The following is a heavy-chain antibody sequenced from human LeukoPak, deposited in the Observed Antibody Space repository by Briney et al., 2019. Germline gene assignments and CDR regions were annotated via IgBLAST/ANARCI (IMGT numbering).Heavy chain of an antibody. CDR1: GFTFSSYG. CDR2: ISYDGSKT. Sequence: GGSLRLSCAASGFTFSSYGMHWVRQAPGKGLEWVAVISYDGSKTYYADSVKGRFTISRDNSKNTLYLQMNSQRAEDTAVYYCAKVGDYFMPDYWGQGTLVTVSS. CDR3: AKVGDYFMPDY. J-gene: IGHJ4*02. D-gene: IGHD3-10*01. V-gene: IGHV3-30*18.